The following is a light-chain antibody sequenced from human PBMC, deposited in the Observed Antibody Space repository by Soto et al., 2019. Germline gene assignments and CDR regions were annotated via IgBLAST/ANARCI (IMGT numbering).Light chain of an antibody. CDR1: SSDVGRYNY. CDR2: DVS. Sequence: QSALTQPRSVSGSPGQSVTISCTGTSSDVGRYNYVSWYQQHPGKAPKLMIYDVSKRPSGVPDRFSGSKSGNTASLTTSGLQAEDEADYYCCSYAGSYIPYVFGTGTKVTVL. CDR3: CSYAGSYIPYV. V-gene: IGLV2-11*01. J-gene: IGLJ1*01.